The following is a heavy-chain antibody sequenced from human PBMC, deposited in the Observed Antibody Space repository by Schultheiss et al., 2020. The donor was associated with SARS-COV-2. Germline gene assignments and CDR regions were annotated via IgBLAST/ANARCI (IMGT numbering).Heavy chain of an antibody. CDR2: IYYSGST. Sequence: SETLSLTCIVSGGSISSYSWSWIRQPPGKGLEWIGYIYYSGSTNYNPSLKSRVTISVDTSKNQFSLKLSSVTAADTAVYYCARDRTYSSSWNYYYGMDVWGQGTTVTVSS. V-gene: IGHV4-59*01. CDR1: GGSISSYS. CDR3: ARDRTYSSSWNYYYGMDV. D-gene: IGHD6-13*01. J-gene: IGHJ6*02.